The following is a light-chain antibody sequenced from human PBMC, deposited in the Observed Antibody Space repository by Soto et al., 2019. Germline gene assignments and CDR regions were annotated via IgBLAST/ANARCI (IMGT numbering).Light chain of an antibody. CDR3: SSYTTSSPYV. V-gene: IGLV2-14*01. CDR1: SSDVGAYNY. CDR2: EVS. Sequence: QSALTQPASVSGSPGESITISCTGTSSDVGAYNYVSWYQQHPGKAPKLMIYEVSNRPSGVSTRFSGSKSGNTASLTISGRQAEDEADYYCSSYTTSSPYVFGTGTKVTVL. J-gene: IGLJ1*01.